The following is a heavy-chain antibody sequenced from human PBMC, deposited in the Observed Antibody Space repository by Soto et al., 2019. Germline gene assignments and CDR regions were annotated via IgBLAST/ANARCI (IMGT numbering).Heavy chain of an antibody. D-gene: IGHD4-17*01. Sequence: SVKVSSKASGGTFSSYAISWVRQAPGQGLEWMGGIIPIFGTANYAQKFQGRVTITADESTSTAYMELSSLRSEDTAVYYCARGSGYGDYELGYWGQGTLVTVSS. CDR1: GGTFSSYA. V-gene: IGHV1-69*13. CDR3: ARGSGYGDYELGY. J-gene: IGHJ4*02. CDR2: IIPIFGTA.